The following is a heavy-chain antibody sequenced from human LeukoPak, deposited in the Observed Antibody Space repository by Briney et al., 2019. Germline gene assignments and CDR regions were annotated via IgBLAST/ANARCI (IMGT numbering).Heavy chain of an antibody. CDR3: ARVQVDTAMATHYYYGMDV. CDR1: GYTFTSYG. Sequence: ASVKVSCKASGYTFTSYGISWVRQAPGQGLEWMGWISAYNGNTNYAQKLQGRVTMTTDTSTSTAYMELRSLRSDDTAVYYCARVQVDTAMATHYYYGMDVWGRGTTVTVSS. J-gene: IGHJ6*02. D-gene: IGHD5-18*01. CDR2: ISAYNGNT. V-gene: IGHV1-18*01.